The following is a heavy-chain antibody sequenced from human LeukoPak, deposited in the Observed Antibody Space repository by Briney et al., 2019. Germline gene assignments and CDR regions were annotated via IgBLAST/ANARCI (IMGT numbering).Heavy chain of an antibody. D-gene: IGHD6-13*01. CDR3: ATGYSSSWHAFDI. V-gene: IGHV4-59*01. J-gene: IGHJ3*02. CDR1: GGSISSYY. CDR2: IYYSGGT. Sequence: PSETLSLTCTVSGGSISSYYWSWIRQPPGKGLEWIGYIYYSGGTNYNPSLKSRVTISVDTSKNQFSLKLSSVTAADTAVYYCATGYSSSWHAFDIWGQGTMVTVSS.